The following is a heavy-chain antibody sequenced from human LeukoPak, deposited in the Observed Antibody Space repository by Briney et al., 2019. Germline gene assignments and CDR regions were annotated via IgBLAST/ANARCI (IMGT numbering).Heavy chain of an antibody. CDR3: ARVGSSWRYFDY. V-gene: IGHV4-59*01. CDR2: IYYSGST. J-gene: IGHJ4*02. D-gene: IGHD6-13*01. CDR1: GGPISSYY. Sequence: KPSETLSLTCTVSGGPISSYYWSWIRQPPGKELEWIGYIYYSGSTSYNPSLKSRVTISVDTSKSQFSLRLSSVTAADTAVYYCARVGSSWRYFDYWGQGTLVTVSS.